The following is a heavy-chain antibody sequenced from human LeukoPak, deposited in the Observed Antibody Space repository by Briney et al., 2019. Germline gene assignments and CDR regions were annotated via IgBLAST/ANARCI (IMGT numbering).Heavy chain of an antibody. CDR1: GGSISSYY. J-gene: IGHJ6*03. Sequence: KPSETLSLTCTVSGGSISSYYWSWIRQPPGKGLEWIGYIYYSGSTNYNPSLKSRVTMSVDTSKNQFSLKLSSVTAADTAVYYCARDPPDYGDYVFGGVHYMDVWGKGTTVTISS. D-gene: IGHD4-17*01. CDR3: ARDPPDYGDYVFGGVHYMDV. V-gene: IGHV4-59*12. CDR2: IYYSGST.